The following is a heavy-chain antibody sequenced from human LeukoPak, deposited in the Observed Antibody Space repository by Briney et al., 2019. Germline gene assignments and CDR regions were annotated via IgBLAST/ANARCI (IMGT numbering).Heavy chain of an antibody. CDR3: TTEGYYYDSSGYALRVHFDY. J-gene: IGHJ4*02. V-gene: IGHV3-15*01. D-gene: IGHD3-22*01. CDR2: VKSKTDGGTT. CDR1: GFTFSNAW. Sequence: GGSLRLSCAASGFTFSNAWMTWVRQAPGKGLEWVGRVKSKTDGGTTDYAAPVKGRFTISRDDSKNTLYLQMNSLKTEDTAVYYCTTEGYYYDSSGYALRVHFDYWGQGTLVTVSS.